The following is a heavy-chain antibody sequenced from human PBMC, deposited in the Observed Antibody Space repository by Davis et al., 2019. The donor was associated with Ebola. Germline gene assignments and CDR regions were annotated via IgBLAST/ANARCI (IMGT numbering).Heavy chain of an antibody. CDR3: ARSYSSSWYVY. CDR1: GGSISSSSYY. CDR2: IYYSGST. J-gene: IGHJ4*02. D-gene: IGHD6-13*01. Sequence: PSETLSLTCTVSGGSISSSSYYWGWIRQPPGKGLEWIGSIYYSGSTYYNPSLKSRVTISVDTSKNQFSLKLSSVTAADTAVYYCARSYSSSWYVYWGQGTLVTVSS. V-gene: IGHV4-39*01.